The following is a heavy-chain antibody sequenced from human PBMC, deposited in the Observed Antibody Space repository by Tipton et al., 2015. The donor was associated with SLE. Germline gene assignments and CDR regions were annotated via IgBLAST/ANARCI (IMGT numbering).Heavy chain of an antibody. V-gene: IGHV1-18*01. CDR1: GYTFTSYG. CDR3: ARDEIWQQLVQGAFDI. J-gene: IGHJ3*02. CDR2: ISAYNGNT. D-gene: IGHD6-13*01. Sequence: QSGPEVKKPGASVKVSCKASGYTFTSYGISWVRQAPGQGLEWMGWISAYNGNTNYAQKLQGRVTMTTDTSTSTAYMELRSLRSDDTAVYYCARDEIWQQLVQGAFDIWGQGTMVTVSS.